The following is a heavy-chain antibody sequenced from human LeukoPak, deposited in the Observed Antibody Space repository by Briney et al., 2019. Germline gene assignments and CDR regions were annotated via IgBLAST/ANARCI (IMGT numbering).Heavy chain of an antibody. CDR1: GYTVSSTC. CDR2: IYSGDTT. CDR3: ARDGGSGTYYAEDSYYYGMDV. V-gene: IGHV3-66*01. J-gene: IGHJ6*02. Sequence: GGSLRLSCAASGYTVSSTCMTWVRQAPGKGLEGVSFIYSGDTTFYANSVKGRFTISRDNSKNTLNLQMNSLRAEDTAVYYCARDGGSGTYYAEDSYYYGMDVWGQGTTVTVSS. D-gene: IGHD3-10*01.